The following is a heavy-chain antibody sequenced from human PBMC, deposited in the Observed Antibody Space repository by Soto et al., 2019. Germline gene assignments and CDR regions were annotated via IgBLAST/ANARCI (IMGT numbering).Heavy chain of an antibody. CDR3: ARLISIAEGLDY. CDR2: IIPIFGTA. D-gene: IGHD6-6*01. J-gene: IGHJ4*02. CDR1: GVTFSSYA. Sequence: ASVKVSCKASGVTFSSYAISWVRQAPGQGLEWMGGIIPIFGTANYAQKFQGRVTITADESTSTAYMELSSLRSEDTAVYYCARLISIAEGLDYWGQGTLVTVSS. V-gene: IGHV1-69*13.